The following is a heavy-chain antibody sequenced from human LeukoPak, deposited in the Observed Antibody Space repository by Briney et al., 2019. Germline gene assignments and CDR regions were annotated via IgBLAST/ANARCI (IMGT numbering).Heavy chain of an antibody. J-gene: IGHJ4*02. CDR3: AEGSYYAY. Sequence: PGGFLRLSCAASGFTFSNYDMHWVRQAPGKGLEWVAFIRYDENDKYYADAVEGRFTISRDNSKNTLFLQMNSLTTDDTAVYYCAEGSYYAYWGQGTLVTVSS. CDR1: GFTFSNYD. V-gene: IGHV3-30*02. CDR2: IRYDENDK. D-gene: IGHD1-26*01.